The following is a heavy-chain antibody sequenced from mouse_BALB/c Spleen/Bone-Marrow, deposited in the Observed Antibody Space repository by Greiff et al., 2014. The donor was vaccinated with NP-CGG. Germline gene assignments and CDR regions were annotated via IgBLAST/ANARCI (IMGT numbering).Heavy chain of an antibody. CDR1: GFTFSDYY. D-gene: IGHD2-14*01. CDR2: ISDGGSYT. J-gene: IGHJ3*01. Sequence: EVKLVESGGGLVKPGGSLKPSCVASGFTFSDYYMYWVRQTPEKRLEWVATISDGGSYTYYPDSVKGRFTISRDNAKNNLYLQMSSLKSEDTAMYYCARGDDFRYAWFAYWGQGTLVTVSA. V-gene: IGHV5-4*02. CDR3: ARGDDFRYAWFAY.